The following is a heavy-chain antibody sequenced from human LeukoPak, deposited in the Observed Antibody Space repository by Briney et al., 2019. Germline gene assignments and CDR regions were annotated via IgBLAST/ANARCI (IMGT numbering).Heavy chain of an antibody. D-gene: IGHD2-8*02. CDR3: AKTYMWSIDAFHI. J-gene: IGHJ3*02. Sequence: GGSLRLSCAASGFTFSNYAMSWVRQAPGKGLEWVSGIIARADSTYYADSVKGRVTISRDNSKNTLFLQLNRLRAEDAAVYYCAKTYMWSIDAFHIWGQGTMVTVSS. CDR1: GFTFSNYA. V-gene: IGHV3-23*01. CDR2: IIARADST.